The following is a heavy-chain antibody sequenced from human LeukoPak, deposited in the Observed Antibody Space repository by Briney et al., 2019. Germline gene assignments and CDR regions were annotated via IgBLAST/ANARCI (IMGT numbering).Heavy chain of an antibody. V-gene: IGHV3-23*01. J-gene: IGHJ4*02. CDR3: AKAAPYYLDF. CDR2: ISGDGYTA. CDR1: GITVTSHY. D-gene: IGHD3-16*01. Sequence: GGSLRLSCAASGITVTSHYMTWVRQAPGKGLECVASISGDGYTALYADSVKGRFSVSRDNSKNTLYLQMSSLRVEDTAVYYCAKAAPYYLDFWGQGTLVTVSS.